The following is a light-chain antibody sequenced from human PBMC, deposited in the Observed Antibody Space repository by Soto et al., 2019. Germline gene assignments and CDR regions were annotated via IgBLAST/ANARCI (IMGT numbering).Light chain of an antibody. Sequence: DIVMTQSPLSLPVTPGEPASISCRSSQSLLHSNGYTYLAWYLQKPGQSPQLLIYLGSNRASGVPDRFSGSGSGTDFTLKISRVEAEDVGVYYCMQALQTPYTFGQGTKLEIK. CDR3: MQALQTPYT. V-gene: IGKV2-28*01. CDR2: LGS. J-gene: IGKJ2*01. CDR1: QSLLHSNGYTY.